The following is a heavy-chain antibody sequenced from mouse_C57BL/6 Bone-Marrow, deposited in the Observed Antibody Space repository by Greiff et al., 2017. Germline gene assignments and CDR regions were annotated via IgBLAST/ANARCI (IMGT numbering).Heavy chain of an antibody. CDR2: IDPETGGT. V-gene: IGHV1-15*01. CDR3: TRPVSSVYYFDY. CDR1: GYTFTDYE. J-gene: IGHJ2*01. D-gene: IGHD1-1*01. Sequence: QVQLQQSGAELVRPGASVTLSCKASGYTFTDYEMHWVKQTPVHGLEWIGAIDPETGGTAYNQKFKGKAILTADKSSSTAYMELRSLTSEDSAVYYCTRPVSSVYYFDYWGQGTTLTVSS.